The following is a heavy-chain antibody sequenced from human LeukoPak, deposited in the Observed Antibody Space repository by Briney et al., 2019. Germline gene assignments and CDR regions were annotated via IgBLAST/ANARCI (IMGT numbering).Heavy chain of an antibody. CDR1: GGSISSYY. D-gene: IGHD3-9*01. CDR3: ASSRPYYDILTGQTDDAFDL. J-gene: IGHJ3*01. CDR2: IHYSGSP. V-gene: IGHV4-59*01. Sequence: SETLSLTCTVSGGSISSYYWSWIRQPPGKGLEWIGYIHYSGSPNYNPSLNSRVTISVDTSKNQFSLKLSSVTAADTAVYYCASSRPYYDILTGQTDDAFDLWGQGTMVTVSS.